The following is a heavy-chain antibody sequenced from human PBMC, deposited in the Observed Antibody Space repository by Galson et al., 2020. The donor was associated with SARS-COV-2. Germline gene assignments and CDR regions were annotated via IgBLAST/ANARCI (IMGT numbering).Heavy chain of an antibody. V-gene: IGHV4-31*03. Sequence: SETLSLTCSVSGASINSVLHSWNWVRQSPGKGLQWIGYIYNSGTSFYNSSLKSRLTISVDTSKNYFSLKLTSVTAADTAIYYCARGVSYSDNTCGYYFDSWGPGIRVTVSS. CDR2: IYNSGTS. CDR1: GASINSVLHS. D-gene: IGHD5-12*01. CDR3: ARGVSYSDNTCGYYFDS. J-gene: IGHJ4*02.